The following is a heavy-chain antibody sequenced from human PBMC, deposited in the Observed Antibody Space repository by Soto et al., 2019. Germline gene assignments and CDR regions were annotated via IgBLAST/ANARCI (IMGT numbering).Heavy chain of an antibody. CDR2: GSGSGGST. CDR1: GFTFSSYA. CDR3: ASHSGSYYYSVDY. D-gene: IGHD1-26*01. J-gene: IGHJ4*02. Sequence: GGSLRLSCAASGFTFSSYAMSWVRQAPGKGLEWVSAGSGSGGSTSYAASVKGRFTIPRDSSKNTLYLQMNSLRAEDTAVYYCASHSGSYYYSVDYWGQGTLVTVSS. V-gene: IGHV3-23*01.